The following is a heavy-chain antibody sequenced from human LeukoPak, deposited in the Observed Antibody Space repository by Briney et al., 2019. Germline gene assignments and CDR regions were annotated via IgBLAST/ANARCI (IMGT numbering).Heavy chain of an antibody. D-gene: IGHD6-19*01. CDR3: ARLAVAGSDDAFDI. J-gene: IGHJ3*02. Sequence: GGSLRLSCAASGFTFSSYSMNWVRQAPGKGLEWVSSISSSSRYIYYADSVKGRCTISRDNAKNSLYPQMNSLRAEDTAVYYCARLAVAGSDDAFDIWGQGTMVTVSS. CDR2: ISSSSRYI. CDR1: GFTFSSYS. V-gene: IGHV3-21*01.